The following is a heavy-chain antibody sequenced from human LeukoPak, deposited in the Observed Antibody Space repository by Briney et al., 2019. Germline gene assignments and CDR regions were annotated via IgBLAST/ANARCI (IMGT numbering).Heavy chain of an antibody. Sequence: KPGGSLRLSCAASGLTVTDYYMHWIRQAPGKGLDWVSFIGGSASNIYYADSVKGRFTISRDNAKNSLYLQMNSLRAEDTAVYYCAKEWSAFDIWGQGTMVTVSS. J-gene: IGHJ3*02. D-gene: IGHD2-15*01. CDR2: IGGSASNI. CDR1: GLTVTDYY. V-gene: IGHV3-11*04. CDR3: AKEWSAFDI.